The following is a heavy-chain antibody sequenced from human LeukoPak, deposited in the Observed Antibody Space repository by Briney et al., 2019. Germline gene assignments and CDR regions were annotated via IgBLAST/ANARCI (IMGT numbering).Heavy chain of an antibody. J-gene: IGHJ6*03. CDR2: ISSSGSTI. Sequence: GGSLRLSCAASGFTFSSYEMNWVRQAPGKGLEWVSYISSSGSTIYYADSVKGRFTISRDNAKNPLYLQMNSLRAEDTAVYYCARETVVTPYNYMDVWGKGTTVTVSS. CDR1: GFTFSSYE. D-gene: IGHD4-23*01. CDR3: ARETVVTPYNYMDV. V-gene: IGHV3-48*03.